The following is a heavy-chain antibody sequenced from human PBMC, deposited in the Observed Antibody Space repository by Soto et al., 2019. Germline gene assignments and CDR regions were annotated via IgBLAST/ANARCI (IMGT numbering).Heavy chain of an antibody. J-gene: IGHJ4*02. CDR1: GYRFIDFF. Sequence: GASVKVSCKASGYRFIDFFLHWVRQAPGQGLEWMGWINPKNGDTNYAQKFQDRVTMTRDTSISVAYMDLSGLNSGDTAVYYCARDNSGANFGYWGQGXLVTVYS. D-gene: IGHD2-15*01. V-gene: IGHV1-2*02. CDR2: INPKNGDT. CDR3: ARDNSGANFGY.